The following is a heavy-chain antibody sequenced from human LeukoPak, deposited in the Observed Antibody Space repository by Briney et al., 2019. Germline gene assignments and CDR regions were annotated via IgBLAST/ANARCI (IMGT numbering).Heavy chain of an antibody. D-gene: IGHD3-22*01. CDR1: GYTLTSYV. V-gene: IGHV1-8*02. CDR3: ARGHYDSSGYYYVLDY. Sequence: ASVTVSCKASGYTLTSYVINWVRQAHGQGIEWMGWMKPNSGNTGYAQKFQRRVSTARHISISTAYMELSSLRSEDTAVYWCARGHYDSSGYYYVLDYWGQGTLVTLSS. J-gene: IGHJ4*02. CDR2: MKPNSGNT.